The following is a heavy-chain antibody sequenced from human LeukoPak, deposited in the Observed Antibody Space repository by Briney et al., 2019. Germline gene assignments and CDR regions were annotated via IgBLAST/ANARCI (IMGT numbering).Heavy chain of an antibody. CDR1: GVSISSHY. Sequence: SETLSLTCTVSGVSISSHYWSWIRQSPGKGLEWIGNIYYTGSTNYNPSLKSRVAISIDTPKNQFSLTLSSVTAADAAVYYCASAGNPHYFDFWGQGPLVTVSS. J-gene: IGHJ4*02. CDR3: ASAGNPHYFDF. V-gene: IGHV4-59*11. CDR2: IYYTGST.